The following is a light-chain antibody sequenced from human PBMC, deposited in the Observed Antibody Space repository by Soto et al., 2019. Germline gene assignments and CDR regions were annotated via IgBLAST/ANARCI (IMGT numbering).Light chain of an antibody. CDR1: QDISNH. CDR2: DAS. Sequence: DIQMTQSPSSLSASVRDSVAITCQASQDISNHLNWYQQKPGKPSKLLIYDASNLETGFPSRFSGSESGTDFTFAISSLQPGDIATYYCQQYNKLPPTFGPGNKVDIK. V-gene: IGKV1-33*01. CDR3: QQYNKLPPT. J-gene: IGKJ3*01.